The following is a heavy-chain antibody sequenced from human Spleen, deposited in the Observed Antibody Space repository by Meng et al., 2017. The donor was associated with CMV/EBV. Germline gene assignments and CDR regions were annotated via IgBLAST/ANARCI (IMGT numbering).Heavy chain of an antibody. CDR1: GASISNNNW. Sequence: LAGAVSGASISNNNWWTWVRQTPGKGLEWIGEIYRSGTTNYNPSLKSRVTISVDKSKNHFSLNLRSVTAADTALYYCARDTGNYFDYWGQGTLVTVSS. D-gene: IGHD2-8*02. CDR3: ARDTGNYFDY. V-gene: IGHV4-4*02. CDR2: IYRSGTT. J-gene: IGHJ4*02.